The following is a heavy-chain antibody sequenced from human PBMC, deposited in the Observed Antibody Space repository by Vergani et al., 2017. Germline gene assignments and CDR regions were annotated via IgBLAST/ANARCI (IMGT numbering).Heavy chain of an antibody. Sequence: QVQLVQSGAEVKKPGSSVKVSCKASGGTFSSYTISWVRQAPGQGLEWMGRIIPILGIANYAQKFQGRVTITADKSTSTAYMELSSLRSEDTAVYFCARGARRCTSTSCYRVYYFDLWGRGTLVTVSS. CDR1: GGTFSSYT. CDR3: ARGARRCTSTSCYRVYYFDL. D-gene: IGHD2-2*02. CDR2: IIPILGIA. V-gene: IGHV1-69*02. J-gene: IGHJ2*01.